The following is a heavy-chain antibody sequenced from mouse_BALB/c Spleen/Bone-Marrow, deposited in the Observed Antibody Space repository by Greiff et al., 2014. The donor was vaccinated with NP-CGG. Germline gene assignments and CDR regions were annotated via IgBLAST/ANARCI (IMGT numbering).Heavy chain of an antibody. V-gene: IGHV14-3*02. CDR2: IDPANGNT. Sequence: EVQLVESGAELVKPGASVKLSCTASGFNIKDTYMHWVKQRPEQGLEWIGRIDPANGNTKYDPKFQGKATITADTSSNTAYLHLSRLTSEDTAVYYCARYYYGSSYFDYWGQGTTLTVSS. CDR1: GFNIKDTY. J-gene: IGHJ2*01. D-gene: IGHD1-1*01. CDR3: ARYYYGSSYFDY.